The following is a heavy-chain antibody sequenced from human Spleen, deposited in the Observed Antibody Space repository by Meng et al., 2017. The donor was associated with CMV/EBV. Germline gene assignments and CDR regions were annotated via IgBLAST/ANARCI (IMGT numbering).Heavy chain of an antibody. CDR1: GGTFSSYA. CDR3: ARYYYGSGSYFGGSGMDV. CDR2: IIPILGTA. Sequence: SVKVSCKASGGTFSSYANSWVRQAPGQGLEWMGGIIPILGTANYAQKFQGRVTITTDESTSTAYMELSSLRSEDTAVYYCARYYYGSGSYFGGSGMDVWGQGTTVTVSS. V-gene: IGHV1-69*05. D-gene: IGHD3-10*01. J-gene: IGHJ6*02.